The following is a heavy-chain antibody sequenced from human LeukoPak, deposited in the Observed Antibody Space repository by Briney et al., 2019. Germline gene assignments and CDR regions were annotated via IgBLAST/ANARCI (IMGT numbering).Heavy chain of an antibody. CDR1: GFTFSSYA. D-gene: IGHD3-10*02. CDR3: AREIFVPPYYYYGMDV. J-gene: IGHJ6*02. CDR2: ISYDGSNK. Sequence: GGSLRLSCAASGFTFSSYAMHWVRQAPGKGLEWVAVISYDGSNKYYADSVKGRFTISRDNSKNTLYLQMNSLRAEDTAVYYCAREIFVPPYYYYGMDVWGQGTTATVSS. V-gene: IGHV3-30-3*01.